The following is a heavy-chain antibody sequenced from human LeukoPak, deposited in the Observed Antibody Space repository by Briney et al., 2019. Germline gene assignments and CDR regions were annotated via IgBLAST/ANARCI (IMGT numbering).Heavy chain of an antibody. D-gene: IGHD3-16*01. CDR2: ISSSSSYI. Sequence: GGSLRLSCAASGFTFSSYSMNWVRQAPGKGLEWVSSISSSSSYIYYADSVKGRFTISRDNAKNSLYLQMNSLRAEDTAVYYCARDAGGDWFDPWGQGTLVTVSS. CDR3: ARDAGGDWFDP. J-gene: IGHJ5*02. V-gene: IGHV3-21*01. CDR1: GFTFSSYS.